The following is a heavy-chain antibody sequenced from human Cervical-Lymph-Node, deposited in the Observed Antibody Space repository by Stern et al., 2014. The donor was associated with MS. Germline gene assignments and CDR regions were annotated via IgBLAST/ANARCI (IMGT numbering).Heavy chain of an antibody. J-gene: IGHJ6*02. CDR2: IVPLFRTA. Sequence: VQLVESGPEVKKPGSSAKVSCKASGGSFATYAITWVRLAPGQGLEWMGGIVPLFRTANYAQKFQDRVTIAADKSTTSAYMELSGLRSDDTAIYYCARDLIESHWFGNSYHNSGLDVWGQGTTVTVSS. CDR1: GGSFATYA. CDR3: ARDLIESHWFGNSYHNSGLDV. D-gene: IGHD3-10*01. V-gene: IGHV1-69*06.